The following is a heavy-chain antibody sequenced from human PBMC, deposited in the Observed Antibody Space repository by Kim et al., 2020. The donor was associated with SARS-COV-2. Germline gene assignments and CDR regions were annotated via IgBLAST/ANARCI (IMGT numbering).Heavy chain of an antibody. CDR1: GFTFSSYA. D-gene: IGHD3-10*01. CDR2: MSYDGSNK. V-gene: IGHV3-30*04. CDR3: ARGAVLWFGELLDY. J-gene: IGHJ4*02. Sequence: GGSLRLSCAASGFTFSSYAMHWVRQAPGKGLEWVAVMSYDGSNKYYADSVKGRFTISRDNSKNTLYLQMNSLRAEDTAVYYCARGAVLWFGELLDYWGQG.